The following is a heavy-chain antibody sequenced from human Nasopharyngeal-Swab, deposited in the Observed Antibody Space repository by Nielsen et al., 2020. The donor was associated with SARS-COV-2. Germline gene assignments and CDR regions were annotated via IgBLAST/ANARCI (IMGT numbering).Heavy chain of an antibody. V-gene: IGHV3-23*03. CDR1: GFTFSSYA. CDR2: IYSGGSST. CDR3: AKGEGSSSWINYYYYYYGMDV. D-gene: IGHD6-13*01. J-gene: IGHJ6*02. Sequence: GGSLRLSCAASGFTFSSYAMSWVRQAQGKGLEWVSVIYSGGSSTYYADSVKGRFTISRDNSKNTLYLQMNSLRAEDTAVYYCAKGEGSSSWINYYYYYYGMDVWGQGTTVTVSS.